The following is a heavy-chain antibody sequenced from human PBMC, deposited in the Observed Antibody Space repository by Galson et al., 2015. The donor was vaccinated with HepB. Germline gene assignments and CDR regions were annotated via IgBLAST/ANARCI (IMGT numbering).Heavy chain of an antibody. D-gene: IGHD2-2*01. CDR3: ARRGYCSSISCYVYYYYYYMDV. Sequence: SVKVSCKASGYTFTSYYINWMRQATGQGLQWMGWMNPNSGNTGYAQKFQGRVTMTRNTSISTAYMELSILRSEDTAVYYRARRGYCSSISCYVYYYYYYMDVWGKGTTVTVSS. V-gene: IGHV1-8*02. CDR2: MNPNSGNT. J-gene: IGHJ6*03. CDR1: GYTFTSYY.